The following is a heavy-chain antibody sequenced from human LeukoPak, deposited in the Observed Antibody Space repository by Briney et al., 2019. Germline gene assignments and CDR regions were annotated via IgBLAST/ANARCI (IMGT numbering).Heavy chain of an antibody. D-gene: IGHD3-22*01. Sequence: SETLSLTCTVSGGSISSYYWSWIRQPAGKGLEWIGRIYTSGSTNYNPSLKSRVTMSVDTSKNQFSLKLSSVTAADTAVYYCARVGTNYYDSSGPLNWIDPWGQGTLVTVSS. CDR2: IYTSGST. CDR3: ARVGTNYYDSSGPLNWIDP. V-gene: IGHV4-4*07. J-gene: IGHJ5*02. CDR1: GGSISSYY.